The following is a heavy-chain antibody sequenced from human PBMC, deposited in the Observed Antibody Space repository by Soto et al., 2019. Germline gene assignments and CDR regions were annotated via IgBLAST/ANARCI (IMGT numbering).Heavy chain of an antibody. CDR3: ARDVLWFGHETFLY. CDR1: GYTFTSYG. J-gene: IGHJ4*02. D-gene: IGHD3-10*01. Sequence: ASVKVSCKASGYTFTSYGISWVRQAPGQGLEWMGWISAYNGNTNYAQRLQGRVTMTTDTSTSTAYMELRSLRSDDTAVYYCARDVLWFGHETFLYCGQGTLVTVSS. CDR2: ISAYNGNT. V-gene: IGHV1-18*01.